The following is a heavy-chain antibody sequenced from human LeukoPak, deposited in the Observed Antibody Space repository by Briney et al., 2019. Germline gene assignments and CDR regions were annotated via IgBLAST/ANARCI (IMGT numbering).Heavy chain of an antibody. Sequence: GGSLRLSCAAPGFTFSSYEMNWVRQAPGKGLEWVSYISSSGSTIYYADSVKGRFTISRDNAKNSLYLQMNSLRAEDTAVYYCARGVDNWFDPWGQGTLVTVSS. CDR3: ARGVDNWFDP. CDR1: GFTFSSYE. J-gene: IGHJ5*02. V-gene: IGHV3-48*03. CDR2: ISSSGSTI.